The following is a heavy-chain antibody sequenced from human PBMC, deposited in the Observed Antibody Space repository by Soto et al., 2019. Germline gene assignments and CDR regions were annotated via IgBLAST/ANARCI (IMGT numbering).Heavy chain of an antibody. Sequence: GGSLRLSCAASGFTFSSYSMNWVRQAPGKGLEWVSSISSSSSYIYYADSVKGRFTISRDNAKNSLYLQMNSLRAEDTAVYYCARVLFSSGYGMIYYYYMDVWGKGTTVTVSS. J-gene: IGHJ6*03. D-gene: IGHD6-19*01. CDR2: ISSSSSYI. V-gene: IGHV3-21*01. CDR3: ARVLFSSGYGMIYYYYMDV. CDR1: GFTFSSYS.